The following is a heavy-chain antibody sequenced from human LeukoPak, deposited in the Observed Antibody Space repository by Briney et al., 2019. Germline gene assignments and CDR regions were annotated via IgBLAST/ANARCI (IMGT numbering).Heavy chain of an antibody. CDR2: ISSSGSTI. CDR1: GFTFSDYY. Sequence: GGSLRLSCAASGFTFSDYYMTWIRQAPGKGLEWVSYISSSGSTIYYADSVKGRFTISRDNAKNSLYLQMDSLRAEDTAVYYCARDRYCSATSCYLNYFDYWGQGTLVTVSS. CDR3: ARDRYCSATSCYLNYFDY. D-gene: IGHD2-2*01. V-gene: IGHV3-11*01. J-gene: IGHJ4*02.